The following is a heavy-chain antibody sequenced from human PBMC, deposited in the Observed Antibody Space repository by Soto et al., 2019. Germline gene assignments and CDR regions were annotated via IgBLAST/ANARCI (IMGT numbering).Heavy chain of an antibody. Sequence: PSETLSLTCTVSGGSISSGAFYWSWIRQHPGKGLEWIGYIYYSGSAYYNPSLKSRVTISVDTSKNQFSLKLSSVTAADTAVYYCARNVYYDTSAYQYYFDYWGQGSLVTVSS. CDR2: IYYSGSA. J-gene: IGHJ4*02. V-gene: IGHV4-31*03. CDR3: ARNVYYDTSAYQYYFDY. D-gene: IGHD3-22*01. CDR1: GGSISSGAFY.